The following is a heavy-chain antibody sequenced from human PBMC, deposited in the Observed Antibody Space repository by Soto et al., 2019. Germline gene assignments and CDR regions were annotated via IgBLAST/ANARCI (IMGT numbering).Heavy chain of an antibody. Sequence: QVRLVQSGAEVTKPGASVKVSCKASGGTFSSSALNWLRQAHGQGLEWMGGIIPMLGTANSAQTFRGRVAVAADKSTKTAYMALSSLKSEDSAVDYCTRGVPSNAYFDYWCQGTLVTVSS. CDR2: IIPMLGTA. J-gene: IGHJ4*02. CDR3: TRGVPSNAYFDY. CDR1: GGTFSSSA. D-gene: IGHD3-10*01. V-gene: IGHV1-69*06.